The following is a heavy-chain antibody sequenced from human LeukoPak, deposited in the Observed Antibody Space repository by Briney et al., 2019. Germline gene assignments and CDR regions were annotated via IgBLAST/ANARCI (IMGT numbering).Heavy chain of an antibody. Sequence: SQTLSLTCAVSGGSISSGGYSWSWIRQPPGKGLEWIGYIYHSGSTYYNPSLKSRVTISVDRSKNQFSLKLSSVTAADTAVYYCARTFEVVTAIKNLEAGYWGQGTLVTVSS. CDR3: ARTFEVVTAIKNLEAGY. CDR1: GGSISSGGYS. V-gene: IGHV4-30-2*01. J-gene: IGHJ4*02. CDR2: IYHSGST. D-gene: IGHD2-21*02.